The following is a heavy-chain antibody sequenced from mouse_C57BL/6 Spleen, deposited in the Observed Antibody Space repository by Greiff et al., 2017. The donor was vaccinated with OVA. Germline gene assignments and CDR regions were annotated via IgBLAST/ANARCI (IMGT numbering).Heavy chain of an antibody. CDR2: IYPGDGDT. V-gene: IGHV1-80*01. D-gene: IGHD1-1*01. Sequence: QVQLQQSGAELVKPGASVKISCKASGYAFSSYWMNWVKQRPGKGLEWIGQIYPGDGDTNYNGKFKGKATLTADKSSSTAYMQLSSLTSEDSAVYFCARGNYYGSSYEGIYYWGQGTTLTVSS. CDR3: ARGNYYGSSYEGIYY. J-gene: IGHJ2*01. CDR1: GYAFSSYW.